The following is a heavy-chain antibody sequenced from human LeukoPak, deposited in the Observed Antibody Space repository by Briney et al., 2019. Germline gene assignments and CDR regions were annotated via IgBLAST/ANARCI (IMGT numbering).Heavy chain of an antibody. CDR2: ISSSSSYI. CDR3: ARDLDSSGAMDV. CDR1: GFTFSSYS. D-gene: IGHD3-22*01. J-gene: IGHJ6*04. Sequence: GGSLRLSCAASGFTFSSYSMNWARQAPGKGLEWVSSISSSSSYIYYADSVKGRFTISRDNAKNSLYLQMNSLRAEDTAVYYCARDLDSSGAMDVWGKGTTVTVSS. V-gene: IGHV3-21*01.